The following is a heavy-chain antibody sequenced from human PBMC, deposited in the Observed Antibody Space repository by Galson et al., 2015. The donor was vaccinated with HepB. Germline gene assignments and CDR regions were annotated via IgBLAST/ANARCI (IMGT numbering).Heavy chain of an antibody. V-gene: IGHV3-23*01. Sequence: SLRLSCAASGFTFSSYAMSWVRQAPGKGLEWVSAISGSGGSTYYADSVKGRFTISRDNSKNTLYLQMNSLRAEDTAVYYCAKRIGWHVKGYYFDYWGQGTLVTVSS. CDR3: AKRIGWHVKGYYFDY. CDR1: GFTFSSYA. CDR2: ISGSGGST. D-gene: IGHD6-19*01. J-gene: IGHJ4*02.